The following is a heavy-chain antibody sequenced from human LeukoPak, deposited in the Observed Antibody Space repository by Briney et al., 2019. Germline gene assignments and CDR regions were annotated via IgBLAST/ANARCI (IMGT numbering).Heavy chain of an antibody. CDR1: GGTFSSYA. V-gene: IGHV1-69*04. CDR3: ASRQDWFDP. CDR2: IIPILGIA. Sequence: SVKASCKASGGTFSSYAISWVRQAPGQGLEWMGRIIPILGIANYAQKFQGRVTITADKSTSTAYMELSSLRSEDTAVYYCASRQDWFDPWGQGTLVTVSS. J-gene: IGHJ5*02.